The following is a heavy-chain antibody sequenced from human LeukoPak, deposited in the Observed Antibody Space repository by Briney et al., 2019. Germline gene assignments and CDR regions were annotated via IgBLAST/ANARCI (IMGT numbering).Heavy chain of an antibody. CDR1: GFTFSTYS. CDR3: ARTPPTAGLTTIGVGSDY. D-gene: IGHD4-11*01. V-gene: IGHV3-48*02. J-gene: IGHJ4*02. CDR2: ISGSSETI. Sequence: GGSLRLSCAASGFTFSTYSMNWVRQAPGKGLEWVSYISGSSETIYYADSVKGRFTISRDNAKNSLYLQMNSLRDEDTAVYYCARTPPTAGLTTIGVGSDYWGQGTLVIVSS.